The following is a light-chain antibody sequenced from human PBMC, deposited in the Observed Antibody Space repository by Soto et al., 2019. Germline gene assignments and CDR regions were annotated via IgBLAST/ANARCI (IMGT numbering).Light chain of an antibody. Sequence: EIVLTQSPATLSLSPGEGVTLSCRASQSVNNLAWYQQKPGQAPRLLIYDASNRATGIPARFSGSGSGTDFTLTITYLEPEDSAVYYCQQRANWPLSFGGGTKVEIK. V-gene: IGKV3-11*01. CDR2: DAS. CDR3: QQRANWPLS. J-gene: IGKJ4*01. CDR1: QSVNN.